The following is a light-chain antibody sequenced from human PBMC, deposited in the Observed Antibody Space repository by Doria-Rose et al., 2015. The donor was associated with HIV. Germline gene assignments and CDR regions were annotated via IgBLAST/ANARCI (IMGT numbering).Light chain of an antibody. V-gene: IGKV4-1*01. CDR1: QSLLYTSKNY. CDR3: QQYYDTPS. Sequence: DIQVTQSPESLGMSLGERATLNCKSNQSLLYTSKNYLAWYQQKPGQPPKLLIYWASTRQSGVPARFSGSGSGTDFTLTNSSLEAEDVAVYYCQQYYDTPSFGPGTTVDIK. J-gene: IGKJ3*01. CDR2: WAS.